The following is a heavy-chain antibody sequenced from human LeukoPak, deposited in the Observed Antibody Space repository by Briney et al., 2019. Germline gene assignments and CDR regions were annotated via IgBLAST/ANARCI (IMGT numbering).Heavy chain of an antibody. CDR1: GYTITSYF. D-gene: IGHD1-26*01. CDR3: AKGGSYYKQGDYFDY. CDR2: INPSGGST. J-gene: IGHJ4*02. V-gene: IGHV1-46*01. Sequence: ASVKVSCKASGYTITSYFMHWVRQAPGQGLEWMGIINPSGGSTSYAQRFQGRVTMTTDMSTSTVYMGLSSLRSEDTAVYYCAKGGSYYKQGDYFDYWGQGTLVTVSS.